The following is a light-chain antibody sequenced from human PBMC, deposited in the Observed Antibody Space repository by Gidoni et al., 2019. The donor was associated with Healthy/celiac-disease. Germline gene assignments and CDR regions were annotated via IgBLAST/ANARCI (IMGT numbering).Light chain of an antibody. V-gene: IGKV1-33*01. CDR2: DAS. CDR3: QQYDNRPLT. Sequence: DIQMTQSPSSLSASVGDRVTITCQASQDISNYLNWYKQKPGNAPKLLIYDASNLETGVPSRCSGSGSGTDFTFTISSLQPEDIATYYCQQYDNRPLTFGGGTKVEIK. CDR1: QDISNY. J-gene: IGKJ4*01.